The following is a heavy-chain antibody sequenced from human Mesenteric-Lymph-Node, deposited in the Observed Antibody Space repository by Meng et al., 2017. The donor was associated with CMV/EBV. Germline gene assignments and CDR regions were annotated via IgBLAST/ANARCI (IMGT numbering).Heavy chain of an antibody. CDR1: GYPFTSFD. J-gene: IGHJ3*02. CDR2: VNPTSGDT. V-gene: IGHV1-8*01. Sequence: ASVKVSCKTSGYPFTSFDINWVRQATGQGLEWVGRVNPTSGDTVYAQNFQGRVTMTSNTSINTGYMELRSLRSEDTAVYYCTRGEGNRGNAFDIWGQGTMVTVSS. CDR3: TRGEGNRGNAFDI. D-gene: IGHD1-14*01.